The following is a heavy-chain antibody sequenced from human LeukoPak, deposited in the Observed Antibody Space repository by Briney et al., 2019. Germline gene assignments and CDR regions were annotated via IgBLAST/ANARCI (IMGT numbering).Heavy chain of an antibody. Sequence: GRSLRLSCAASGFTFSSYAMHWVRQAPGKGLEWVAVIWYDGSNKYYADSVKGRFSISRDNSKNTLYLQMNSLRAEDTAVYYCARESVKSAAEVYFDSWGQGTLVTVSS. D-gene: IGHD6-13*01. CDR2: IWYDGSNK. CDR1: GFTFSSYA. CDR3: ARESVKSAAEVYFDS. J-gene: IGHJ4*02. V-gene: IGHV3-33*08.